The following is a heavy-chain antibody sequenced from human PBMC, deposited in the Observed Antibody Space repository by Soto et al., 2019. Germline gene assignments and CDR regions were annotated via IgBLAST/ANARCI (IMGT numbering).Heavy chain of an antibody. Sequence: SETLSLTCAVYGGSFIGYYWSWSRQPPGKGLEWIGEINHSGSTNYNPSLKSRVTISVDTSKNQFSLKLSSVTAADTAVYYCARGARLDYYYYYGMDVWGQGTTVTVS. V-gene: IGHV4-34*01. CDR2: INHSGST. J-gene: IGHJ6*02. CDR3: ARGARLDYYYYYGMDV. D-gene: IGHD6-6*01. CDR1: GGSFIGYY.